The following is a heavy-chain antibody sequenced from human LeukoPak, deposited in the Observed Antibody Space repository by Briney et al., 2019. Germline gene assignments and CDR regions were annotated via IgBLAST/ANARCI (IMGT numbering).Heavy chain of an antibody. D-gene: IGHD3-10*01. Sequence: PSETLSLICAVSGRSISSDSYYWGWIRQPPGKGLEGIGGIYYSGSTYYHPSVKSRVPKSVDTSKNLFSLKPSSRNAADMVFVYCARTRYYYYSRSYGAPYYIDYWGKGTLVTVSS. V-gene: IGHV4-39*01. CDR3: ARTRYYYYSRSYGAPYYIDY. CDR2: IYYSGST. CDR1: GRSISSDSYY. J-gene: IGHJ4*01.